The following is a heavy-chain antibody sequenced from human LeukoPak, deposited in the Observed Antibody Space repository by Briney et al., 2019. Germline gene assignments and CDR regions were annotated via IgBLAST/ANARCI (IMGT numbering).Heavy chain of an antibody. V-gene: IGHV3-11*04. CDR1: GSTFSDYY. J-gene: IGHJ4*02. CDR3: AKGLMGATPYYFDY. Sequence: PGGSLRLSCAASGSTFSDYYMSWIRQAPGKGLEWVSYISSSGSTIYYADSVKGRFTISRDNAKNSLYLQMNSLRADDTAVYYCAKGLMGATPYYFDYWGQGTLVTVSS. D-gene: IGHD1-26*01. CDR2: ISSSGSTI.